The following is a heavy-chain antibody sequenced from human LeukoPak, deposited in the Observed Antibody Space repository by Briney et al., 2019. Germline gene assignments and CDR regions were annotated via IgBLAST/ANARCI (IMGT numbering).Heavy chain of an antibody. Sequence: LGASVKVSCKASAYTFTGYYMHWVRQAPGQGLEWMGWINPDSGGTNYAQKFQGRVTMTRDTSISTAYMEVSRLRSDDTAVYYCAREGSGWYGNFDYWGQGTLVTVSS. D-gene: IGHD6-19*01. J-gene: IGHJ4*02. V-gene: IGHV1-2*03. CDR2: INPDSGGT. CDR1: AYTFTGYY. CDR3: AREGSGWYGNFDY.